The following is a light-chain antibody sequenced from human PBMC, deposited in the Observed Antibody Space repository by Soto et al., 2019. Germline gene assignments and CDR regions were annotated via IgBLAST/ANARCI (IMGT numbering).Light chain of an antibody. CDR1: SSNIGSNI. CDR2: DDN. V-gene: IGLV1-51*01. CDR3: GSWDSSLSAYV. J-gene: IGLJ1*01. Sequence: QSVLTQPPSASGTPGQRVTISCSGGSSNIGSNIVNWYQQLPGTAPKLLIYDDNKRPSGIPDRFSGSKSGTSATLGITGFQTGDEADYYCGSWDSSLSAYVFGTGTKVTVL.